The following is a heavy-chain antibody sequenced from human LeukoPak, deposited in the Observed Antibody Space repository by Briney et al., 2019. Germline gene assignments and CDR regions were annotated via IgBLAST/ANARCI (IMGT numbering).Heavy chain of an antibody. D-gene: IGHD3-10*01. CDR2: ISSSGSTI. Sequence: GGSLRLSCAASGFTFSSYEMNWVRQAPGKGLEWVSYISSSGSTIYYADSVKGRFTISRDNAKNSLYLQMNSLSAEDTAVYYCASLWFGELGGDYWGQGTLVTVSS. CDR3: ASLWFGELGGDY. J-gene: IGHJ4*02. CDR1: GFTFSSYE. V-gene: IGHV3-48*03.